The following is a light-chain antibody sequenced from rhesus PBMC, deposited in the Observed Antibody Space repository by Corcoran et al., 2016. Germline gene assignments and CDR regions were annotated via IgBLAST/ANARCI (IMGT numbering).Light chain of an antibody. V-gene: IGKV1-25*01. CDR1: QGISSY. CDR2: YAT. Sequence: DIQMTQSPSSMSASVGDRVTITCRASQGISSYLAWYQQKPGKAPKLLIYYATTVQSGVPSRFSGSGSGTEFTLTISCLQPEDFATYYCQHYNSLPWTFGQGTKVEIK. CDR3: QHYNSLPWT. J-gene: IGKJ1*01.